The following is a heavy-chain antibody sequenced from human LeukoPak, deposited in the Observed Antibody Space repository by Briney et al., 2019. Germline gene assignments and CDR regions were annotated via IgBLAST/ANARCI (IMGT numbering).Heavy chain of an antibody. CDR2: INAGNGNT. CDR1: GYTFTSYA. J-gene: IGHJ4*02. V-gene: IGHV1-3*01. CDR3: ARVAMVRGVIMLYFDY. Sequence: GASVKVSCKASGYTFTSYAMHWVRQAPGQRLEWMGWINAGNGNTKYSQKFQGIVTITRDTSASTAYMELSSLRSEDTAVYYCARVAMVRGVIMLYFDYWGQGTLVTVSS. D-gene: IGHD3-10*01.